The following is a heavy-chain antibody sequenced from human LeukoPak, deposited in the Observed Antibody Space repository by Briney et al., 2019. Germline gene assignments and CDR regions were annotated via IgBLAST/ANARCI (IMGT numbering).Heavy chain of an antibody. D-gene: IGHD3-10*01. Sequence: PGGSLRLSCAASGFTFSSYEMNWVRQAPGKGLEWVSYISSSGSTIYYADSVKGRFTISRDNAKNSLYLQMNSLRAGDTAVYYCARLLAYGSGAEAFDYWGQGTLVTVSS. J-gene: IGHJ4*02. CDR3: ARLLAYGSGAEAFDY. V-gene: IGHV3-48*03. CDR2: ISSSGSTI. CDR1: GFTFSSYE.